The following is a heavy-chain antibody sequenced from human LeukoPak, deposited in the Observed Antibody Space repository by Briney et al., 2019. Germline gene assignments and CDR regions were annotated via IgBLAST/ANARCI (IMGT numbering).Heavy chain of an antibody. Sequence: ASVRVSGKSSGYTFTDYYLHWVRQAPGQGLEWMGWITPKTGGTNYAQKFQGRVTMTRDTSISTAYMDLSGLRSDDTALYYCARDHAYNYDFDYWGQGTLVTVSS. J-gene: IGHJ4*02. CDR2: ITPKTGGT. CDR1: GYTFTDYY. V-gene: IGHV1-2*02. D-gene: IGHD3-22*01. CDR3: ARDHAYNYDFDY.